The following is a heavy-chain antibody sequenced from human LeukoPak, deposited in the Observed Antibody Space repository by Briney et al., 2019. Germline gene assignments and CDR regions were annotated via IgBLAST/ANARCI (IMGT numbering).Heavy chain of an antibody. Sequence: PSETLSLTCTVSGGSISSYYWSWIRQPPGKGLEWIGYMYYSGSLNCNPSLKSRVTISVDTSKNQFSLKLSSVTAADTAVYYCARHKRDSSGYYSPGAFDIWGQGTMVTVSS. J-gene: IGHJ3*02. CDR1: GGSISSYY. D-gene: IGHD3-22*01. V-gene: IGHV4-59*08. CDR2: MYYSGSL. CDR3: ARHKRDSSGYYSPGAFDI.